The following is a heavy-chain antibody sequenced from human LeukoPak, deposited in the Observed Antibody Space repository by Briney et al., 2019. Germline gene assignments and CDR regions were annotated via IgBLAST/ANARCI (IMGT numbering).Heavy chain of an antibody. V-gene: IGHV3-53*01. D-gene: IGHD6-25*01. CDR1: GFSVINNY. Sequence: GGSLRLSCAASGFSVINNYSTWVRQAPGKGLEWVSIIYSGDGTYYADSVKGRFTISRDNSKNTVYLQMNSLRAEDTAVYYCARSGPIDYWGQGTLVTVSS. CDR3: ARSGPIDY. CDR2: IYSGDGT. J-gene: IGHJ4*02.